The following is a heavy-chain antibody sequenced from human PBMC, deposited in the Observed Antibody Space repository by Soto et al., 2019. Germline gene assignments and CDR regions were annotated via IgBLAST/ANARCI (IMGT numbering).Heavy chain of an antibody. CDR2: IYYSGST. V-gene: IGHV4-39*01. CDR3: ARHPPIGGRTDNGGFDY. J-gene: IGHJ4*02. CDR1: GGSISSSSYY. Sequence: QLQLQESGPGLVKPSETLSLTCTVSGGSISSSSYYWGWIRQPPGKGLEWIGSIYYSGSTYYNPSLKSRVTISVDTSKNQFSLKLSSVTAADTAVYYCARHPPIGGRTDNGGFDYWGQGTLVTVSS. D-gene: IGHD2-8*01.